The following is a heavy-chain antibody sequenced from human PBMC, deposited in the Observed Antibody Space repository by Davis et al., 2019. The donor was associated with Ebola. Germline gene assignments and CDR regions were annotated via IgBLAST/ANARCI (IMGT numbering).Heavy chain of an antibody. CDR2: INSDGSTT. CDR1: GLIIRSHW. V-gene: IGHV3-74*01. D-gene: IGHD2-15*01. Sequence: HTGGSLRLSCAASGLIIRSHWMHWVRQAPGQGLVWISRINSDGSTTSYADSVKGRFTISRDNSKNTLYLQMNSLRAEDTAVYYCAKEGDRSVVAAILDYYYYGMDVWGQGTTVTVSS. J-gene: IGHJ6*02. CDR3: AKEGDRSVVAAILDYYYYGMDV.